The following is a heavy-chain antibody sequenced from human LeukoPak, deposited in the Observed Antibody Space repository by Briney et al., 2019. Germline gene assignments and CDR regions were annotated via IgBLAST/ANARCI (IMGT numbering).Heavy chain of an antibody. CDR3: AKDPFTDYYDSSGYYDY. D-gene: IGHD3-22*01. CDR2: SSGSGGST. Sequence: PGGSLRLSCAASGFTFSSYAMSWVRQAPGKGLECVSASSGSGGSTYYADSVKGRFTISRDNSKNTLYLQMNSLRAEDTAVYYCAKDPFTDYYDSSGYYDYWGQGTLVTVSS. J-gene: IGHJ4*02. V-gene: IGHV3-23*01. CDR1: GFTFSSYA.